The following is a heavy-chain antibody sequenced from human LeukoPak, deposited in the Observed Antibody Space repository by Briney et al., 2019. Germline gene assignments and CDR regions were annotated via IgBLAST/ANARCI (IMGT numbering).Heavy chain of an antibody. CDR1: GYTFTGYY. D-gene: IGHD4-11*01. CDR3: ARWMATVTTPDY. CDR2: INPNSGGT. Sequence: GASVKVSCKVSGYTFTGYYMHWVRQAPGQGLEWMGWINPNSGGTNYAQKFQGRVTMTRDTSISTAYMELSRLRSDDTAVYYCARWMATVTTPDYWGQGTLVTVSS. V-gene: IGHV1-2*02. J-gene: IGHJ4*02.